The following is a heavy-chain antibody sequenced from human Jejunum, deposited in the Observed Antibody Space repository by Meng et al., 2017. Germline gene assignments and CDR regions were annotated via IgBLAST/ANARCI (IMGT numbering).Heavy chain of an antibody. CDR2: ISSSSSYI. D-gene: IGHD2-2*01. CDR1: GFTFSSYS. CDR3: ARDHFCSSTSCYDGGYYYYGMDV. Sequence: GESLKISCAASGFTFSSYSMNWVRQAPGKGLEWVSSISSSSSYIYYADSVKGRFTISRDNAKNSLYLQMNSLRAEDTAVYYCARDHFCSSTSCYDGGYYYYGMDVWGQGTTVTSP. J-gene: IGHJ6*02. V-gene: IGHV3-21*01.